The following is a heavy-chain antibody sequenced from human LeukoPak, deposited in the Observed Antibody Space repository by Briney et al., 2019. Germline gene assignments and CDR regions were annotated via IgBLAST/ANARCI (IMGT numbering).Heavy chain of an antibody. D-gene: IGHD3-10*01. CDR2: IRYDGSNK. Sequence: TGGSLRLSCAASGFTFSSYGMHWVRQAPGKGLEWVAFIRYDGSNKYYADSVKGRFTISRDNSKNTLYLQMNSLRAEDTAVYHCAKDFGGPPAFDYWGQGTLVTVSS. CDR1: GFTFSSYG. J-gene: IGHJ4*02. V-gene: IGHV3-30*02. CDR3: AKDFGGPPAFDY.